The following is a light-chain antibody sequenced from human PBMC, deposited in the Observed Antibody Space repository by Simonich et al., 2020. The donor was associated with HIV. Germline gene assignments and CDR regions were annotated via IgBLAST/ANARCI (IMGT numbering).Light chain of an antibody. V-gene: IGKV1-5*03. J-gene: IGKJ1*01. CDR2: KAA. Sequence: DIQMTQSPSTLSASVGDRVTITCRARQSISPWLAWYQQKPRKAPKLLIYKAASLESGVPSKFSGSGSGTEFTLTISSLQPDDFAVYYCQQYNNRPPWTFGQGTKVEIK. CDR1: QSISPW. CDR3: QQYNNRPPWT.